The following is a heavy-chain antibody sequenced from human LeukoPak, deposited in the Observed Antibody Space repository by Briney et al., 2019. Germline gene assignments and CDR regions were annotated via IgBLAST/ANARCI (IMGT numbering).Heavy chain of an antibody. CDR3: ARGSSMINIGY. Sequence: ASVKVSCKASGYTFTSYYMHWVRQAPGQGLEWMGIINPSGGSTSYAQKFQGRVTMTRDTSTSTLYMELGSLRSEDTAVYYCARGSSMINIGYWGQGTLVTVSS. CDR2: INPSGGST. CDR1: GYTFTSYY. V-gene: IGHV1-46*01. D-gene: IGHD3-16*01. J-gene: IGHJ4*02.